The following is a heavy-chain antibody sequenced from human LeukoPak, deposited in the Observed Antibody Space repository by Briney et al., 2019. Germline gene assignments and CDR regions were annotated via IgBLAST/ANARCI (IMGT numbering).Heavy chain of an antibody. J-gene: IGHJ5*02. V-gene: IGHV3-23*01. Sequence: GGSLRLSCVASGFNFSSYAMSWVRQAPGMGLEWFSAISGSGGSTYYADSVKGRFTISRDNSKNTLYLQMNSVRAEDTAVYYCAKDGADWSPPSFDPWGQGTLVTVSS. D-gene: IGHD3-9*01. CDR2: ISGSGGST. CDR3: AKDGADWSPPSFDP. CDR1: GFNFSSYA.